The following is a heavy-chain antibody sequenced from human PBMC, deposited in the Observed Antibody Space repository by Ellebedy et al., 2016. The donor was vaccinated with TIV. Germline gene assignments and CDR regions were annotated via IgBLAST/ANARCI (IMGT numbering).Heavy chain of an antibody. Sequence: AASVKVSCKASGYTFTSYAMNWVRQAPGQGLEWMGWINTNTGNTTYAQGFTGRFLFSLDTSVITAYMQISSLKAEDTGVYYCARAVIVSGYGLSHDWYFDLWGRGTLVTVSS. CDR2: INTNTGNT. CDR3: ARAVIVSGYGLSHDWYFDL. CDR1: GYTFTSYA. J-gene: IGHJ2*01. V-gene: IGHV7-4-1*02. D-gene: IGHD3-16*02.